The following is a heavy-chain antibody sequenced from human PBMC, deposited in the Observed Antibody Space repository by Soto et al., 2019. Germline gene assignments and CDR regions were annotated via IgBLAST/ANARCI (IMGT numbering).Heavy chain of an antibody. CDR2: IHHRGSI. CDR1: SGSISSINW. J-gene: IGHJ3*02. CDR3: ARVTESDAFDI. V-gene: IGHV4-4*02. Sequence: SETLSLTCAVSSGSISSINWWSWVRQPPGKGLEWIGEIHHRGSINYSPSLSSRLTISVDKSKNQFSLNLSSVTAADTAVYYCARVTESDAFDIWGQGTMVTVSS.